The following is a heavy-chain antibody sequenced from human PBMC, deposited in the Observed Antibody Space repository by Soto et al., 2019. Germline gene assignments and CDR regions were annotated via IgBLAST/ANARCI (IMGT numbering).Heavy chain of an antibody. D-gene: IGHD6-19*01. CDR2: IFSNDEK. CDR3: ARMSGWYGRYYYGMDV. Sequence: SGPTLVNPTETLTLTCTVSGFSLSNARMGVSWIRQPPGKALEWLAHIFSNDEKSYSTSLKSRLTISKDTSKSQVVLTMTNMDPVDTATYYCARMSGWYGRYYYGMDVWGQGTTVTVSS. CDR1: GFSLSNARMG. V-gene: IGHV2-26*01. J-gene: IGHJ6*02.